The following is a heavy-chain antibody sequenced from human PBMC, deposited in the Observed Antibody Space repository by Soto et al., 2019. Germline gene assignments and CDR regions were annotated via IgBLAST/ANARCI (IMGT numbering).Heavy chain of an antibody. CDR3: AREYGIGGAAFDI. CDR2: ISYDGSNK. Sequence: QVQLVESGGGVVQPGRSLRLSCAASGFTFSSYAMHWVRQAPGKGLEWVAVISYDGSNKYYADSVKGRFTISRDNSKNTLYLQMDSLRAEDTAGYYCAREYGIGGAAFDIWGQGKMVTVSS. CDR1: GFTFSSYA. J-gene: IGHJ3*02. V-gene: IGHV3-30-3*01. D-gene: IGHD2-15*01.